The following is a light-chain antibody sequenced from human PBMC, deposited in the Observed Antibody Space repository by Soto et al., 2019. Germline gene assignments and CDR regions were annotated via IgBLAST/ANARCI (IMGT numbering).Light chain of an antibody. CDR3: SSYTSSSTLDV. CDR2: DVS. Sequence: QSVLTQPASVSGSPGQSITISYTGTSSDFGGYSYVSWYQQHPGKAPKLMIYDVSNRPSGVSNRFSGSKSGNTASLTISGLQAEDEADYYCSSYTSSSTLDVFGTGTKVTVL. V-gene: IGLV2-14*01. CDR1: SSDFGGYSY. J-gene: IGLJ1*01.